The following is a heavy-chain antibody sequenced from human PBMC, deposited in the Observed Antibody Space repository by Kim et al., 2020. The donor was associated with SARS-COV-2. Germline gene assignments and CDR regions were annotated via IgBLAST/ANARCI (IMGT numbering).Heavy chain of an antibody. D-gene: IGHD2-2*01. Sequence: SLKSRVTISVDTSKSQFSLKLSSVTAEDTAVYYCARFRQSVVPAAMYIDYWGQGTPVTVSS. CDR3: ARFRQSVVPAAMYIDY. V-gene: IGHV4-30-4*07. J-gene: IGHJ4*02.